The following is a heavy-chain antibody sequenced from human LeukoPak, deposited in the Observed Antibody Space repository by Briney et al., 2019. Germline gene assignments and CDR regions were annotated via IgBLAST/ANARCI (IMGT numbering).Heavy chain of an antibody. J-gene: IGHJ4*02. Sequence: SETLSLTCTVSGGSISSYYWSWIRQPPGKGLEWIGYIYYSGSTNYNPSLKSRVTISVDTSKNQFSLKLSSVTAADTAVYYCARGRSDYYDSRYYFDYWGQGTLVTVSS. V-gene: IGHV4-59*01. CDR3: ARGRSDYYDSRYYFDY. CDR1: GGSISSYY. D-gene: IGHD3-22*01. CDR2: IYYSGST.